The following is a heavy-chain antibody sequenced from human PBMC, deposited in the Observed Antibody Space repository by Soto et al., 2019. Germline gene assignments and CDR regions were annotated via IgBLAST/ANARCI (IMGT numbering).Heavy chain of an antibody. CDR2: IWYDGSNK. CDR3: ARAYAPHYYYGMDV. Sequence: QVQLVESGGGVVQPGRSLRLSCAASGFTFSSYGMHRVRQAPGKGLEWVAVIWYDGSNKYYADSVKGRFTISRDNSKNTLYLQMNSLRAEDTAVYYCARAYAPHYYYGMDVWGQGTTVTVSS. D-gene: IGHD2-2*01. V-gene: IGHV3-33*01. CDR1: GFTFSSYG. J-gene: IGHJ6*02.